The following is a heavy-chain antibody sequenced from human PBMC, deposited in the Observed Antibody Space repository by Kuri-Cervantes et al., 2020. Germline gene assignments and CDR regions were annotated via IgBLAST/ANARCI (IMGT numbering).Heavy chain of an antibody. D-gene: IGHD2-2*03. V-gene: IGHV3-30*02. Sequence: LTCAASGFTFSSYSMNWVRQAPGKGLEWVAFIRHDGSIKYYAESVKGRFTISRDISRNTLYLQMNSLRTEDTAVYYCAKERMATDLDIDYWGQGTLVTVSS. CDR2: IRHDGSIK. CDR3: AKERMATDLDIDY. CDR1: GFTFSSYS. J-gene: IGHJ4*02.